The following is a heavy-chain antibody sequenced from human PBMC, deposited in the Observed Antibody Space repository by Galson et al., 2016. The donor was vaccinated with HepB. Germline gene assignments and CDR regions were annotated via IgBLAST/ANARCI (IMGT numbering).Heavy chain of an antibody. D-gene: IGHD3-22*01. CDR2: ISGSGGRT. Sequence: SLRLSCAASGFTFRSYDMGWVRQAPGKGLEWVSTISGSGGRTYYADSVKGRLTISRDNSKNTPYLQMNSLRAEDTAVYYCPKDRISSGYYLPFDYWGQGTLVTVSS. V-gene: IGHV3-23*01. CDR1: GFTFRSYD. CDR3: PKDRISSGYYLPFDY. J-gene: IGHJ4*02.